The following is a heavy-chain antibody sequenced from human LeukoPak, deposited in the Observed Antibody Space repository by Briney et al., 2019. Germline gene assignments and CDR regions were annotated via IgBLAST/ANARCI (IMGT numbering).Heavy chain of an antibody. D-gene: IGHD2-15*01. V-gene: IGHV1-69*04. J-gene: IGHJ4*02. CDR3: PRDRGTWKPPIGY. Sequence: ASVTVSFTASGGTFINYAISWVRQAPGKGVEWMGRIIPIFGIANYAQKFQGRVTITADKSTSTAYMELRSLRSEDTALYYCPRDRGTWKPPIGYWGQGTLVTVSS. CDR1: GGTFINYA. CDR2: IIPIFGIA.